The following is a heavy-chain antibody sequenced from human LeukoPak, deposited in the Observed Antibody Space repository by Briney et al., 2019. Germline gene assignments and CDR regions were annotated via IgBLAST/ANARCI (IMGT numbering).Heavy chain of an antibody. D-gene: IGHD2-2*02. CDR3: ARGYCTSSSCYNDY. Sequence: GGSLRLSCAASGFTFSSYSMNWVRQAPGKGLEWVSSISSSSSYIYYADSVKGRFTISRDNAKNSLYLQMNSLRAEDTAVYSCARGYCTSSSCYNDYWGQGTLVTVSS. J-gene: IGHJ4*02. CDR1: GFTFSSYS. V-gene: IGHV3-21*01. CDR2: ISSSSSYI.